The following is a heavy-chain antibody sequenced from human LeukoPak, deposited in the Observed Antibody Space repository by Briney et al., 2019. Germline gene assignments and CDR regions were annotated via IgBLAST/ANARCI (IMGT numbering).Heavy chain of an antibody. CDR3: VKDDGWVQYAN. CDR1: GFTFSSYE. Sequence: GGSLRLSCSASGFTFSSYEMHWVRQPPGKGLEWVAYISCSESTKYYADSVKGRFIISRDNSKNTLYLQMNILSAEDAAVYYCVKDDGWVQYANWGQGTLVTVSS. V-gene: IGHV3-48*03. J-gene: IGHJ4*02. D-gene: IGHD5-24*01. CDR2: ISCSESTK.